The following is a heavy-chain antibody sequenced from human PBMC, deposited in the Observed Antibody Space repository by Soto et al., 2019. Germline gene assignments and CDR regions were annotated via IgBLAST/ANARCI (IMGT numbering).Heavy chain of an antibody. J-gene: IGHJ1*01. D-gene: IGHD4-17*01. V-gene: IGHV3-7*01. CDR3: ATTVSTSAKHIQY. CDR2: IKKDGSAK. CDR1: GFVFRTYC. Sequence: DVQLVESGGGLVQPGGSLRLSCGPSGFVFRTYCMSWVRQFPGKGLEWVAHIKKDGSAKYYGDSVKGRFIISRDNARNSLLQQINSRGDDNTAVYYCATTVSTSAKHIQYWGQGTLVTVSS.